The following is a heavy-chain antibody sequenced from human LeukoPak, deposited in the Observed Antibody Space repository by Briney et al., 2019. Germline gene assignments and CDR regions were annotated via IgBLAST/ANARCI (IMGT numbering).Heavy chain of an antibody. Sequence: PSETLSLTCTVSGGSISSYYWSWIRQPPGKGLEWIGYIYYSGSTNYNPSLKSRVTISVDTSKNQFSLKLSPVTAADTAVYYCARAYTYGDYDPPDYWGQGTLVTVSS. V-gene: IGHV4-59*01. CDR3: ARAYTYGDYDPPDY. CDR2: IYYSGST. D-gene: IGHD4-17*01. CDR1: GGSISSYY. J-gene: IGHJ4*02.